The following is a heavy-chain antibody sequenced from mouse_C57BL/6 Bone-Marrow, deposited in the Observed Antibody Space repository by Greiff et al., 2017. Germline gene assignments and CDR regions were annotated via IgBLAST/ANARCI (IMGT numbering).Heavy chain of an antibody. CDR1: GFTFSSYA. Sequence: EVKLEESGGGLVKPGGSLKLSCAASGFTFSSYAMSWVRQTPEKRLEWVATISDGGSYTYYPDNVKGRFTISRDNAKNNLYLQMSHLKSEDTAMYYCARVPYGNYPWFAYWGQGTLVTVSA. CDR3: ARVPYGNYPWFAY. CDR2: ISDGGSYT. V-gene: IGHV5-4*03. D-gene: IGHD2-1*01. J-gene: IGHJ3*01.